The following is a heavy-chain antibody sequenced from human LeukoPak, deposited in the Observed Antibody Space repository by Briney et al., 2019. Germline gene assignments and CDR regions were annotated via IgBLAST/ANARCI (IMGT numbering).Heavy chain of an antibody. CDR2: IYPGDSDT. Sequence: GESLKISCKCSRYSFTSYWIGWVRQMPGKGLEWMGIIYPGDSDTRYSPSFQGQVTISVDKSISTAYLQWSSLKASDTAIYYCAKIDRQYCSSSSCYALDYWGQGTQVTVSS. V-gene: IGHV5-51*01. CDR3: AKIDRQYCSSSSCYALDY. CDR1: RYSFTSYW. D-gene: IGHD2-2*01. J-gene: IGHJ4*02.